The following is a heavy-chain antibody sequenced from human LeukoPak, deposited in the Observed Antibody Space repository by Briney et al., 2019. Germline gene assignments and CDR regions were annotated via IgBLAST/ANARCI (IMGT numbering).Heavy chain of an antibody. CDR3: ARDQDGIPAADPYYYYYMDV. J-gene: IGHJ6*03. V-gene: IGHV1-2*02. CDR2: INPNSRGT. CDR1: GYSFTGYY. Sequence: ASVKVSCKASGYSFTGYYMHWVRQAPGQGLEWMGWINPNSRGTNHAQKFQGRVTMTRDTSISTAYMELSRLRSDDTAVYYCARDQDGIPAADPYYYYYMDVWGKGTTVTVSS. D-gene: IGHD6-13*01.